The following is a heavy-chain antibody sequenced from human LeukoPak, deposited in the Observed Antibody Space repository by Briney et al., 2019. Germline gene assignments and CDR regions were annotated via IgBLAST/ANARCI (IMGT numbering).Heavy chain of an antibody. J-gene: IGHJ4*02. V-gene: IGHV3-23*01. CDR3: AKGNGYSYGRYYFDY. CDR2: ITASGGNT. D-gene: IGHD5-18*01. Sequence: GGSLRLSCVASGFTFSDYYMSWIRQAPGKGLEWVSAITASGGNTYYADSVKGRFTISRDNSKNTLYLQVNSLRAEDTAVYYCAKGNGYSYGRYYFDYWGQGTLVTVSS. CDR1: GFTFSDYY.